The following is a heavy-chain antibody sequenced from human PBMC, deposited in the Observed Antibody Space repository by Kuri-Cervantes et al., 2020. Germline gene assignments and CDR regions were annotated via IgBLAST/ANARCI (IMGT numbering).Heavy chain of an antibody. CDR2: ISYDGSNK. CDR1: GFTFSSYA. D-gene: IGHD3-9*01. Sequence: GESLKISCAASGFTFSSYAMHWVRQAPGKGLEWVAVISYDGSNKYYADSVKGRFTISRDNSKNTLYLQMNSLRAEDTAVYFCARATRGGTGYYYMFDSWGQGTLVTVSS. CDR3: ARATRGGTGYYYMFDS. J-gene: IGHJ4*02. V-gene: IGHV3-30-3*01.